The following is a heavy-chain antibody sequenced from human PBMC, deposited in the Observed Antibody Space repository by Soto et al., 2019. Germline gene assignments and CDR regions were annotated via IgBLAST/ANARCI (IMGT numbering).Heavy chain of an antibody. J-gene: IGHJ4*02. V-gene: IGHV4-30-4*01. CDR2: IYYSGST. D-gene: IGHD5-18*01. Sequence: PWETLSLTCTVSGGSISSGDYYWSWIRQPPGKGLEWIGYIYYSGSTYYNPSLKSRVTISVDTSKNQFSLKLSSVTAADTAVYYCARGRQTWIQLLDYWGQGTLVTVSS. CDR1: GGSISSGDYY. CDR3: ARGRQTWIQLLDY.